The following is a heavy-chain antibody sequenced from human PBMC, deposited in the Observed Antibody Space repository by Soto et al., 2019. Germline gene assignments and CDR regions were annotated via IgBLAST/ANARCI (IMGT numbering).Heavy chain of an antibody. D-gene: IGHD6-13*01. CDR1: GYSFTNYN. CDR2: INGGNGYT. V-gene: IGHV1-3*01. J-gene: IGHJ5*02. CDR3: ARGYGSSSFDP. Sequence: ASVKVSCKASGYSFTNYNIYWLRQAPGQRLEWMGWINGGNGYTKYSQIFQGRVTFTRDTSATTAYMELSSLRSEDTAVYYCARGYGSSSFDPWGQGALVTVSS.